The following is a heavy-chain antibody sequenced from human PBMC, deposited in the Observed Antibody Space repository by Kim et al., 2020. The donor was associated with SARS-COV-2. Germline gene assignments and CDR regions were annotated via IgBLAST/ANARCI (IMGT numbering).Heavy chain of an antibody. Sequence: GGSLRLSCVASGFIFSQHPMHWVRQAPGKGLEWVAVIAYDGSNDYYVDAVKGRFTISRDNSQNTLYLQMNSLRAEDTGIYYCARERNVQGYSEYTFDLWGQGTLVTASS. J-gene: IGHJ5*02. CDR1: GFIFSQHP. CDR3: ARERNVQGYSEYTFDL. V-gene: IGHV3-30*04. CDR2: IAYDGSND. D-gene: IGHD3-10*02.